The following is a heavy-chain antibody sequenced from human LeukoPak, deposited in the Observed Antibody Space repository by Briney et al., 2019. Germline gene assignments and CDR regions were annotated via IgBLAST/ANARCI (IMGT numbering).Heavy chain of an antibody. V-gene: IGHV5-51*01. J-gene: IGHJ3*01. Sequence: GDSLKISCKASGYSFTINWIAWVRQMPGQGLEWMGILYPGGSDIHYSPPFQGRITLSVDKTSNTAYLQWGSLKASDTATYCARPNSEWTTAGAFALWGQGTLVTVSS. CDR1: GYSFTINW. CDR3: RPNSEWTTAGAFAL. D-gene: IGHD4-17*01. CDR2: LYPGGSDI.